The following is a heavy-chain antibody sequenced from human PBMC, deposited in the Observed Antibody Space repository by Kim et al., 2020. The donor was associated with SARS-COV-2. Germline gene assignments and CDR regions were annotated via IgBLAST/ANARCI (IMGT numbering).Heavy chain of an antibody. CDR3: ARRGSRAMSTLLDP. CDR2: LYYGGST. D-gene: IGHD3-16*01. J-gene: IGHJ5*02. CDR1: GGSISRSSDYY. V-gene: IGHV4-39*01. Sequence: SETLSLTCTVSGGSISRSSDYYWGWLRHPPGKGLEWNGDLYYGGSTYYNPSLKSRVSIFADTSKNQFSLILSSVTAADTAVYYSARRGSRAMSTLLDPWGQETLITVSS.